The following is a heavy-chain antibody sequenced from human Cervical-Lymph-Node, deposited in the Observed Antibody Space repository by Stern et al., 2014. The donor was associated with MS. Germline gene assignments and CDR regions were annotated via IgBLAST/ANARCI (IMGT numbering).Heavy chain of an antibody. CDR1: GYKFTTYW. Sequence: EVQLVQSGPEVKKPGESLKISCQTSGYKFTTYWIGWVRQMPGQGLEWMGIIHPDKSQTTYSPSFQGQVTFSVDRSINPAYLHWTSMKPSDTAIYFCARNFVSSGSPDGAYDVWGQGTLVTVSA. J-gene: IGHJ3*01. CDR3: ARNFVSSGSPDGAYDV. CDR2: IHPDKSQT. V-gene: IGHV5-51*03. D-gene: IGHD1-26*01.